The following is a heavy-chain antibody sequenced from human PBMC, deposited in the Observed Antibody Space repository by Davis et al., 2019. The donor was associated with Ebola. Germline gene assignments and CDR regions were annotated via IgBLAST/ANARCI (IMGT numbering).Heavy chain of an antibody. CDR1: GIIFTNAW. CDR3: STHFDY. V-gene: IGHV3-15*01. Sequence: GESLKISCTASGIIFTNAWMTWVRQAPGKGLEWVGRIKGKTDGETTEYAAPVKGRFTISRDDSKNTLYLQMNSLRTEDTALYFCSTHFDYWGQGTLVTVSS. J-gene: IGHJ4*02. CDR2: IKGKTDGETT.